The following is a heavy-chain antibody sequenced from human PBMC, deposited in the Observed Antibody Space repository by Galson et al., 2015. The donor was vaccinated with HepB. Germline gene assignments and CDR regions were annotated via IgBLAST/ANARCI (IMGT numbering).Heavy chain of an antibody. V-gene: IGHV1-18*01. D-gene: IGHD2-2*01. CDR1: GYTFTTYG. J-gene: IGHJ4*02. CDR2: ISAYNGNT. CDR3: AQGINRDCSRSTCYSGNFDY. Sequence: SVKVSCKASGYTFTTYGLTWVRQAPGQGLEWIGWISAYNGNTIYTPKFQGRVTLTTDTSTATAYMEVKSLRSDDTAVHYCAQGINRDCSRSTCYSGNFDYWGQGTLVSVSS.